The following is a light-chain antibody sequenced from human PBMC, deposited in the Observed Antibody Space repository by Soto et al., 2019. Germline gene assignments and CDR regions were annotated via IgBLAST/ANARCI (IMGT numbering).Light chain of an antibody. CDR3: QQYSHWLAIT. Sequence: EIVMTQSPATLSVSPGEGAILSCRASQSVGRNLAWYQQKPGQVPRLLIYATSTRATGIPARVSGSGSGTEFPRTISSVQSEDFSFYPCQQYSHWLAITFGQGTRLEIK. CDR1: QSVGRN. CDR2: ATS. J-gene: IGKJ5*01. V-gene: IGKV3-15*01.